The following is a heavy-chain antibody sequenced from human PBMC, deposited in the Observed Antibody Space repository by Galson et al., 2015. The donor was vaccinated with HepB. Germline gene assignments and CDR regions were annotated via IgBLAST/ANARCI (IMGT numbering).Heavy chain of an antibody. Sequence: QVQLQESGPGLVKPSETLSLTCTVSGGSISSYSWSWIRQPPGKGLEWIGYIYYSWSTNYNPTLKSRVTISVDTSKNQVSLKLRSVTAAGTAVYYCARSFDSSGYYSNQQGFDYWGQGTLVTVSS. CDR2: IYYSWST. V-gene: IGHV4-59*08. CDR3: ARSFDSSGYYSNQQGFDY. D-gene: IGHD3-22*01. J-gene: IGHJ4*02. CDR1: GGSISSYS.